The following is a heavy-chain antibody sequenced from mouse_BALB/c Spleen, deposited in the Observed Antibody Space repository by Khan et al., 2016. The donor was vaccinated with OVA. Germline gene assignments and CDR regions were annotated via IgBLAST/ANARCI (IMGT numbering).Heavy chain of an antibody. V-gene: IGHV3-2*02. J-gene: IGHJ4*01. D-gene: IGHD1-1*01. Sequence: EVQLVESGPGLVKPSQSLSLTCTVTGYSITSDYAWNWIRQFPGNKLEWMGYISYSGSTNYNPFLKSRISITRDTSKNQFFLQLNSVTTEDTATYYCARDGSRYNYAMDYWGQGTSGTVSS. CDR2: ISYSGST. CDR3: ARDGSRYNYAMDY. CDR1: GYSITSDYA.